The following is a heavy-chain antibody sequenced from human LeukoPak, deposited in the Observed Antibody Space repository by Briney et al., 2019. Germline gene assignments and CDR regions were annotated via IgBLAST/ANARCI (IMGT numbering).Heavy chain of an antibody. CDR3: AKNSGYYQQTRDY. V-gene: IGHV3-23*01. Sequence: GGSLRLSCAASGFTFSSYAMSWVRQAPGKGLEWVSAISGSGGSTYYADSVKGRFTISKDNSKNTLYLQMNSLRAEDTAVYYCAKNSGYYQQTRDYWGQGTLVTVSS. D-gene: IGHD3-22*01. CDR1: GFTFSSYA. CDR2: ISGSGGST. J-gene: IGHJ4*02.